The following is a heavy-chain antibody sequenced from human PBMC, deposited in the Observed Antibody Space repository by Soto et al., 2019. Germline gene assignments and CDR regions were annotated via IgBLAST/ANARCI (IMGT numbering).Heavy chain of an antibody. V-gene: IGHV3-13*01. D-gene: IGHD2-15*01. CDR3: ARCRLISPYYFDY. J-gene: IGHJ4*02. CDR2: IGTAGDT. CDR1: GFTFSNYD. Sequence: GGSLRLSCAASGFTFSNYDMHWVRQVTGKGLEWVSTIGTAGDTYYPGSVKGRFTISRENAKNSLYLQMNSLRAEDTAVYYCARCRLISPYYFDYWGQGTLVTVSS.